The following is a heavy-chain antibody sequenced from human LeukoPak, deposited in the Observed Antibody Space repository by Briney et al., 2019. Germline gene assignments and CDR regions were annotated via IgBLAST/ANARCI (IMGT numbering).Heavy chain of an antibody. V-gene: IGHV3-53*04. CDR2: IHSGGTT. J-gene: IGHJ4*02. Sequence: PGGSLRLSCAASGLTVSDNYMAWVRQAPGKGLECVSIIHSGGTTYYADSVKGRFTISRHSSKNTVYLQMNSLRAEDTAVYYCARVDFWSGYFDYWGQGSLVTVSS. CDR1: GLTVSDNY. CDR3: ARVDFWSGYFDY. D-gene: IGHD3-3*01.